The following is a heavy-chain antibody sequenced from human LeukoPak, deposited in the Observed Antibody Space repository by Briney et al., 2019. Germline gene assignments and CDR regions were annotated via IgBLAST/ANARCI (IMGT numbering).Heavy chain of an antibody. V-gene: IGHV1-8*01. CDR3: ARSLLWFGELGY. D-gene: IGHD3-10*01. CDR1: GYTFTSYD. CDR2: MNPNSGNT. Sequence: ASVKVSCKASGYTFTSYDINWVRPATGQGLEWMGWMNPNSGNTGYAQKFQGRVTMTRNTSISTAYMELSSLRPEDTAVYYCARSLLWFGELGYWGQGTLVTVSS. J-gene: IGHJ4*02.